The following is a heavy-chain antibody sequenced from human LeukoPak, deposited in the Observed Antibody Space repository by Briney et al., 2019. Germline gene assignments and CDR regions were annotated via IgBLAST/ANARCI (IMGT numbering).Heavy chain of an antibody. D-gene: IGHD3-9*01. Sequence: SETLTLTCTVSGGSISSGGYYWSWIRQHPGKGLEWIGYIYYSGSTYYNPSLKSRVTISVDTSKNQFSLKLSSVTAADTAVYYCARSQSLDPPANYYDGMDVWGQGTTVTVSS. J-gene: IGHJ6*02. CDR2: IYYSGST. CDR1: GGSISSGGYY. CDR3: ARSQSLDPPANYYDGMDV. V-gene: IGHV4-31*03.